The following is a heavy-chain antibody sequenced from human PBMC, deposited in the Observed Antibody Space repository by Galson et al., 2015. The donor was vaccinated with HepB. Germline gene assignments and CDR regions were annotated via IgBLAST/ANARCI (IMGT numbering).Heavy chain of an antibody. CDR2: IIPIFGTA. Sequence: SVKVSCKASGGTFSSCAISWVRQAPGQGLEWMGGIIPIFGTANYAQKFQGRVTITADESTSTAYMELSSLRSEDTAVYYCASAPHYYDSSGYPPPDYWGQGTLVTVSS. J-gene: IGHJ4*02. CDR3: ASAPHYYDSSGYPPPDY. D-gene: IGHD3-22*01. V-gene: IGHV1-69*13. CDR1: GGTFSSCA.